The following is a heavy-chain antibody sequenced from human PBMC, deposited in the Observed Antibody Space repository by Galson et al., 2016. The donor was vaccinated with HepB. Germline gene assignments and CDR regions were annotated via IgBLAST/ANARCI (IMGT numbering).Heavy chain of an antibody. J-gene: IGHJ4*02. Sequence: QSGAEVKKPGESLRISCKTSGYSFTSYWISWVRQMPGNGLEWMGRIDPSGSYTKYSPSFRGHVPISVDKSTSTAYLEFTSLKSSANAIYYFARHCSGGGCYHPDYWGQGTLVTVSS. CDR1: GYSFTSYW. CDR3: ARHCSGGGCYHPDY. D-gene: IGHD2-15*01. V-gene: IGHV5-10-1*01. CDR2: IDPSGSYT.